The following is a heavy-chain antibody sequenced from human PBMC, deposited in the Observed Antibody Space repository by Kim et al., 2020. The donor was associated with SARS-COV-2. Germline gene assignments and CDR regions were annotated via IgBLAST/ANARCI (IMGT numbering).Heavy chain of an antibody. D-gene: IGHD6-13*01. CDR2: IDPSDSYT. J-gene: IGHJ4*02. CDR1: GYSFTSYW. Sequence: GESLKISCKGSGYSFTSYWISWVRQMPGKGLEWMGRIDPSDSYTNYSPSFQGHVTISADKSISTAYLQWSSLKASDTAMYYCARRAPGIAAAGTFDYWGQGTLVTVSS. V-gene: IGHV5-10-1*01. CDR3: ARRAPGIAAAGTFDY.